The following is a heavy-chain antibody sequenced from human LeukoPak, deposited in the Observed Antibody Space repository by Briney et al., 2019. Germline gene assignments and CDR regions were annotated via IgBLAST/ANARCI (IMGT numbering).Heavy chain of an antibody. CDR1: GGSISSYY. CDR2: IYYSGST. J-gene: IGHJ6*02. D-gene: IGHD3-16*02. Sequence: PSETLSLTCTVSGGSISSYYWSWIRRPPGKGLEWIGYIYYSGSTNYNPSLKSRVTISVDTSKNQFSLKLSSVTAADTAVYYCAKLACPLYYYYYGMDVWGQGTTVTVSS. CDR3: AKLACPLYYYYYGMDV. V-gene: IGHV4-59*01.